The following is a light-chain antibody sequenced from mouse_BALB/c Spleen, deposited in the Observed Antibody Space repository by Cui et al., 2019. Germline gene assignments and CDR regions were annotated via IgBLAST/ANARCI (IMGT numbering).Light chain of an antibody. CDR1: PRVSY. V-gene: IGKV4-80*01. CDR2: STA. CDR3: HQWSSYPWT. Sequence: VLTQSPAIMSAYLGEEITLTCSASPRVSYMNWYQQKSGTSHKLLIYSTAKLAAGVASRFSGSGSGTLYSRTISSVEAEDAADYYCHQWSSYPWTFGGGTKLEIK. J-gene: IGKJ1*01.